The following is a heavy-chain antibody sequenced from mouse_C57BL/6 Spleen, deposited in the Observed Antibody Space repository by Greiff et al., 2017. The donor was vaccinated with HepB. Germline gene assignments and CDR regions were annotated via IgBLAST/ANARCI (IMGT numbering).Heavy chain of an antibody. Sequence: EVKLMESGGGLVQPGGSLSLSCAASGFTFTDYYMSWVRQPPGKALEWLGFIRNKANGYTTEYSASVKGRFTISRDNSQSILYLQMNALRAEDSATYYCARSPLSPQRYFDVWGTGTTVTVSS. CDR3: ARSPLSPQRYFDV. CDR2: IRNKANGYTT. V-gene: IGHV7-3*01. J-gene: IGHJ1*03. D-gene: IGHD1-1*01. CDR1: GFTFTDYY.